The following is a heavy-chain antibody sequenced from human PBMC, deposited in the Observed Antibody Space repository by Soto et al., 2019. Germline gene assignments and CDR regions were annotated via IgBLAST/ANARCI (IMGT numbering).Heavy chain of an antibody. CDR3: AGVYYGAASVNDF. CDR1: GCSFSSYV. J-gene: IGHJ4*02. V-gene: IGHV3-30-3*01. D-gene: IGHD3-10*01. CDR2: TSYDGNNR. Sequence: VGSLRLSCAGSGCSFSSYVLSWVRQAPGRWLEWVAATSYDGNNRYYADSVKGRFIISRDNSKNTLDLEMATPRPEDTAVYYCAGVYYGAASVNDFWGQGTTVTVS.